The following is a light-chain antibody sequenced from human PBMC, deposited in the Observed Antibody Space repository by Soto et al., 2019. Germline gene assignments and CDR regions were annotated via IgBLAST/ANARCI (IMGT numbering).Light chain of an antibody. V-gene: IGKV1-9*01. J-gene: IGKJ1*01. CDR2: AAS. CDR1: QDVSRS. Sequence: DTQLTQSPSFLSASVGDRVTIACRASQDVSRSVGWYQQKPGTAPKLLISAASTLNSGVPSRFSGSGSGTDFTLTISSLQPEDFATYYCQQYYSYPPTFGQGTKVEIK. CDR3: QQYYSYPPT.